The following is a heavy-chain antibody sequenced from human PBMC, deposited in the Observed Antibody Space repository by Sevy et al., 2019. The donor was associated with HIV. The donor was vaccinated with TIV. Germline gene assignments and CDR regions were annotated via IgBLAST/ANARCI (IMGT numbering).Heavy chain of an antibody. CDR3: TKGAGGQWNSDYFDY. CDR2: ISADGTYT. Sequence: GGSLRLSCAASEFTFNNYAMNWVRRAPGKGLEWISAISADGTYTYHADSVQRRFTMSRDNSKSTVYLQMDSLRADDTAVYYCTKGAGGQWNSDYFDYWGQGVLVTVSS. V-gene: IGHV3-23*01. D-gene: IGHD1-7*01. CDR1: EFTFNNYA. J-gene: IGHJ4*02.